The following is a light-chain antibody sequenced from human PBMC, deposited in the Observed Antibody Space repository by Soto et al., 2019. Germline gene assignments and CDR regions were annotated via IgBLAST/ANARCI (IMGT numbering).Light chain of an antibody. Sequence: QSALTQPASVSGSPGQSITISCTGTSSDVGGYNYVSWYQQHPGKAPKLMIYDVSNRPSGVSNRFSGPKSGNTASLTISGPPAEDEASYFCSSFTSRSPVVFRGGTQPAVL. CDR2: DVS. CDR1: SSDVGGYNY. V-gene: IGLV2-14*01. CDR3: SSFTSRSPVV. J-gene: IGLJ2*01.